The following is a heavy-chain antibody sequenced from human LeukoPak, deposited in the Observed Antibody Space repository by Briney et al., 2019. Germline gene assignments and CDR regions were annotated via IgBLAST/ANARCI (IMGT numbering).Heavy chain of an antibody. Sequence: SETLSLTCTVSGGSISSYYWSWIRQPPGKGLEWIGYIYYSGSTNYNPSLKSRVTISVDTSKNQFSLKLSSVTAADTAVYYCAREGCTNGVCYYRYLDYWGQGTLVTVSS. J-gene: IGHJ4*02. CDR1: GGSISSYY. D-gene: IGHD2-8*01. CDR2: IYYSGST. V-gene: IGHV4-59*01. CDR3: AREGCTNGVCYYRYLDY.